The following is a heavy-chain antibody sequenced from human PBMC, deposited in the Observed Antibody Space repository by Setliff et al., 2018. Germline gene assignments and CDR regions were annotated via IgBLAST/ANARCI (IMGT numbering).Heavy chain of an antibody. Sequence: GGSLRLSCAASGFSLSDHYVDWVRQVPRKGLEYVASIKHDGSEKYYVDSVRGRFTISRDNSKNTLYLQMNSPRPEDTAVYYCARTCSGSGCYAGLESWGQGTPVTVSS. J-gene: IGHJ4*02. CDR3: ARTCSGSGCYAGLES. CDR2: IKHDGSEK. CDR1: GFSLSDHY. D-gene: IGHD2-15*01. V-gene: IGHV3-7*01.